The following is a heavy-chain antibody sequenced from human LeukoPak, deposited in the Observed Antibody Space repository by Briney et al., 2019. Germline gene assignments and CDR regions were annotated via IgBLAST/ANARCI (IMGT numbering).Heavy chain of an antibody. CDR2: ISYDGRNK. CDR1: GFTFSSYA. J-gene: IGHJ4*02. Sequence: GGSLRLSCAASGFTFSSYAMHWVRQAPGKGLEWVAVISYDGRNKYYADSVKGRFTISRDNSKNTLYLQMNSLRPEDTAMYYCARSYYDSSGYSCPDYWGQGTLVTVSS. D-gene: IGHD3-22*01. CDR3: ARSYYDSSGYSCPDY. V-gene: IGHV3-30*04.